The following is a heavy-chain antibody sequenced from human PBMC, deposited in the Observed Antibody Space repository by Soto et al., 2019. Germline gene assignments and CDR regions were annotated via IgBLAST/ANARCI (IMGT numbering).Heavy chain of an antibody. J-gene: IGHJ4*02. CDR1: GFTFSSYA. D-gene: IGHD3-22*01. V-gene: IGHV3-23*01. CDR2: ISGSGGST. CDR3: AKSVGSITMIVVVITQPGYFDY. Sequence: AGGSLRLSCAASGFTFSSYAMSWVRQAPGKGLEWVSAISGSGGSTYYADSVKGRFTISRDNSKNTLYLQMNSLRAEDTAVYYCAKSVGSITMIVVVITQPGYFDYWGQGTLVTVSS.